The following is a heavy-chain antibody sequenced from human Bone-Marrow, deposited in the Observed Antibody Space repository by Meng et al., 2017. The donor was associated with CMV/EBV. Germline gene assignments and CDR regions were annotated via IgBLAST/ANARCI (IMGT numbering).Heavy chain of an antibody. CDR3: VRDRGSKWGSGRYYYGMDV. CDR2: INHSGST. V-gene: IGHV4-34*01. CDR1: GGSFSGYY. J-gene: IGHJ6*02. D-gene: IGHD7-27*01. Sequence: SETLSLTCAVYGGSFSGYYWSWIRQPPGKGLEWIGEINHSGSTNYNPSLKRRVNISVDTSKNQFSLKLSSVTAAETAVYYCVRDRGSKWGSGRYYYGMDVWGQGTTVTVSS.